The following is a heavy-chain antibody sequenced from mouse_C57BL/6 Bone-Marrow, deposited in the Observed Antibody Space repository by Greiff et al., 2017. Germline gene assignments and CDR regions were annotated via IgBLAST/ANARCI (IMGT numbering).Heavy chain of an antibody. D-gene: IGHD2-13*01. Sequence: QVQLQQPGAELVMPGASVKLSCKASGYTFTSYWMHWVKQRPGQGLEWIGEIDPSDSYTNYNQKFKGKATLTVDKSSSTAYMQLSSLTSEDSAVYYCAREDGDGVFAYWGQGTLVTVSA. J-gene: IGHJ3*01. CDR3: AREDGDGVFAY. CDR2: IDPSDSYT. CDR1: GYTFTSYW. V-gene: IGHV1-69*01.